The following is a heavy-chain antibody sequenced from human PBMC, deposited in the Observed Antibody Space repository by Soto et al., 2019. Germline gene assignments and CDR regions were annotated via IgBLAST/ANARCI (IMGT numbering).Heavy chain of an antibody. CDR3: SKVFRGYSGCMQS. J-gene: IGHJ5*02. CDR1: GFTFTNYA. V-gene: IGHV3-23*01. Sequence: GGALRLSCATSGFTFTNYAMTWVRQGPGQGLEWVSSISGSGVSTYFADSVKGRFTISRDNSKNTLYLHMNSLRAEDTAGYYCSKVFRGYSGCMQSWGQGTPVTVSS. D-gene: IGHD5-12*01. CDR2: ISGSGVST.